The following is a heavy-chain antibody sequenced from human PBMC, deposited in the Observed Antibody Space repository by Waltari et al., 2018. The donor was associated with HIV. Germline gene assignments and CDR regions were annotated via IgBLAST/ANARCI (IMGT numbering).Heavy chain of an antibody. CDR1: GGSISSSSYY. D-gene: IGHD1-26*01. V-gene: IGHV4-39*07. CDR3: ARGGKAFEWELRVAGGAFDI. J-gene: IGHJ3*02. CDR2: IYYSGST. Sequence: QLQLQESGPGLVKPSETLSLTCTVSGGSISSSSYYWGWIRQPPGKGLEGIGSIYYSGSTYYNPSLKSRVTISVDTSKNQFSLKLSSVTAADTAVYYCARGGKAFEWELRVAGGAFDIWGQGTMVTVSS.